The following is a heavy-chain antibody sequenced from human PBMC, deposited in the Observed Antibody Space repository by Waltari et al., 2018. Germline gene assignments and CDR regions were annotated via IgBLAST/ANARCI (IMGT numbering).Heavy chain of an antibody. CDR3: ARGACSDTSCYANYYYMDV. J-gene: IGHJ6*03. V-gene: IGHV4-34*01. Sequence: QVQLQQWGAGLLKPSETLSLTCAVDGGAFSDYYWTWIRQPPGKGLEWIGEINRGGSTKYNASIKGRVTISVDSSKTQFSLRLTSVAAADTAVYYCARGACSDTSCYANYYYMDVWGKGTAVTVSS. CDR2: INRGGST. D-gene: IGHD2-2*01. CDR1: GGAFSDYY.